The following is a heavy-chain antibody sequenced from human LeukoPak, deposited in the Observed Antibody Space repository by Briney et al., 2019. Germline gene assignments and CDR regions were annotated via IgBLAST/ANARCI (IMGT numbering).Heavy chain of an antibody. J-gene: IGHJ4*02. D-gene: IGHD3-22*01. CDR2: ISYNGRRK. Sequence: GGSLRLSCVGSGFSFSGYAIHWVRQPPGKGLEWVALISYNGRRKDYADSVKGRFTVDRDNSRNTVYLQMNSLRPDDTAIYFCARQEARNYYYEGLDYWGQGILVTVSS. CDR1: GFSFSGYA. V-gene: IGHV3-30*04. CDR3: ARQEARNYYYEGLDY.